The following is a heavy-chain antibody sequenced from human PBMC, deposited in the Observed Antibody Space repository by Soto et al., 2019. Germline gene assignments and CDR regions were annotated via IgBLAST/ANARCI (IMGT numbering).Heavy chain of an antibody. CDR1: GGSFSGYY. J-gene: IGHJ4*02. CDR3: ATTWIQGQIHLVDY. CDR2: INHSGST. V-gene: IGHV4-34*01. Sequence: SETLSLTCAVYGGSFSGYYWSWIRQPPGKGLEWIGEINHSGSTNYNPSLKSRVTISVDTSKNQFSLKLSSVTAADTAVYYCATTWIQGQIHLVDYWGQGTLVTVSS. D-gene: IGHD5-18*01.